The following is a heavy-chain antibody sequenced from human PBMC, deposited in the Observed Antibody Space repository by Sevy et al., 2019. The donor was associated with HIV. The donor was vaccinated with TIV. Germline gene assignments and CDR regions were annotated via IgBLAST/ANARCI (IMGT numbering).Heavy chain of an antibody. CDR1: GFTFRTYW. D-gene: IGHD6-13*01. CDR3: TRMDDSNSWYGDDVFDI. J-gene: IGHJ3*02. Sequence: GGSLRLSCGVSGFTFRTYWMSWVRQSPGKGLDWVADINQDGSQKYYVDSVKGRFTISRDNAKNSLSLQMNSLRAEDTAVYYCTRMDDSNSWYGDDVFDIWGQGTMVTVSS. V-gene: IGHV3-7*03. CDR2: INQDGSQK.